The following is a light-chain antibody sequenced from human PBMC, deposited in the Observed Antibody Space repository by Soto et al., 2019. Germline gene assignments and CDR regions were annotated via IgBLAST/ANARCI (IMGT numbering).Light chain of an antibody. J-gene: IGKJ5*01. V-gene: IGKV4-1*01. CDR1: QRLLYSST. Sequence: DIVMTQSSDSLAVSLGERATINCKSSQRLLYSSTLLPAWPSTRESGVPDRFSGSGSGTDFTLTISSLQAEDVAVYYCQQCYSRPLTLGQGTRLEIK. CDR3: QQCYSRPLT. CDR2: WPS.